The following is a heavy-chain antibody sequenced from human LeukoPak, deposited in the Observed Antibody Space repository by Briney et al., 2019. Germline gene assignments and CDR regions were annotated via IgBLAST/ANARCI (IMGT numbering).Heavy chain of an antibody. CDR3: AKKHYSDYGEGGLDY. Sequence: SRGSLRLSCAASGFTFDEHAMHWVRQAPGKGLEWVSGISWNSGIIGYADSVKGRFTISRDNAKNSLYLQMNSLRAEDTALYYCAKKHYSDYGEGGLDYWGQGTLVTVSS. J-gene: IGHJ4*02. D-gene: IGHD5-12*01. CDR1: GFTFDEHA. V-gene: IGHV3-9*01. CDR2: ISWNSGII.